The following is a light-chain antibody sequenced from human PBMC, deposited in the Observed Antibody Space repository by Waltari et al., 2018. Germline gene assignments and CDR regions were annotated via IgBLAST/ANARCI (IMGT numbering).Light chain of an antibody. V-gene: IGLV1-44*01. CDR2: INN. Sequence: QSVLTQPPSASGTPGPRVTIACSGSGSNIGSKTVNCYQQFPGPAPKLLVYINNQRPSWVPDRFSGSKSGTSASLAISGLQSEDEADYYCAAWDDSLNTWVFGGGTKLTVL. CDR3: AAWDDSLNTWV. J-gene: IGLJ3*02. CDR1: GSNIGSKT.